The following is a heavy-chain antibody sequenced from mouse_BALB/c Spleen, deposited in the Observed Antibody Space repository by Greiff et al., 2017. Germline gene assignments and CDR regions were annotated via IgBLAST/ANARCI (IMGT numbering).Heavy chain of an antibody. J-gene: IGHJ2*01. D-gene: IGHD2-3*01. Sequence: EVMLVESGGGLVQPGGSRKLSCAASGFTFSSFGMHWVRQAPEKGLEWVAYISSGSSTIYYADTVKGRFTISRDNPKNTLFLQMTSLKSEDTAMYYCARHDGYYVFDYWGQGTTLTVSS. V-gene: IGHV5-17*02. CDR1: GFTFSSFG. CDR2: ISSGSSTI. CDR3: ARHDGYYVFDY.